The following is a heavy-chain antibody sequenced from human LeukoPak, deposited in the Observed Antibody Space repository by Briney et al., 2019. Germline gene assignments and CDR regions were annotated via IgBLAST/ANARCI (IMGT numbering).Heavy chain of an antibody. D-gene: IGHD3-10*01. CDR3: ARVGFRFLGAMVRGKGYYYYMDV. Sequence: PSETLSLTCTVSGGSISSYYWSWIRQPPGKGLEWIGYIYYSGSTNYNPPLKSRVTISVDTSKNQFSLKLSSVTAADTAVYCCARVGFRFLGAMVRGKGYYYYMDVWGKGTTVTVSS. J-gene: IGHJ6*03. CDR1: GGSISSYY. CDR2: IYYSGST. V-gene: IGHV4-59*01.